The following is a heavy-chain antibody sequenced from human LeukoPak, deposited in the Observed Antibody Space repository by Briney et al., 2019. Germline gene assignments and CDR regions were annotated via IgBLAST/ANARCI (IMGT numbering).Heavy chain of an antibody. D-gene: IGHD1-20*01. Sequence: NPSETLSLTCTVSGGSINDFYWNWIRQPPGKGLEWIGYIYSSGTTNYNPSLKSRVTMSVDTSENRFSLKLSSVTAADTAVYYCGRVRYNWEWVYYYYYMDVWGKGTTVTVSS. J-gene: IGHJ6*03. CDR1: GGSINDFY. V-gene: IGHV4-59*08. CDR3: GRVRYNWEWVYYYYYMDV. CDR2: IYSSGTT.